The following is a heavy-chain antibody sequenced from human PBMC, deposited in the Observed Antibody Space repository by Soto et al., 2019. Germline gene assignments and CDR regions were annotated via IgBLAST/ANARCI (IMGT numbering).Heavy chain of an antibody. Sequence: ASVKVSCKASGYTFNTYTIHWVRQAPGQSLEWMGWITPDNGNTYFSQKFQGRVTVTRDTSASTAYLELSSLTSEDTAVYYCAREPRHAVYFDYWGLGSLVTGSS. CDR2: ITPDNGNT. CDR1: GYTFNTYT. J-gene: IGHJ4*02. CDR3: AREPRHAVYFDY. V-gene: IGHV1-3*01.